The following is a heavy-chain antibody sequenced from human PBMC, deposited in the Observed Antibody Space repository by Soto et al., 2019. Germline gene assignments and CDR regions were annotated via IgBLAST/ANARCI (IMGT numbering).Heavy chain of an antibody. Sequence: SVKVSCKASGGTFSSYAISWVRQAPGQGLEWMGGIIPIFGTANYAQKFQGRVTITADESTSTAYMELSSLRSEDTAVYYCARGHCSSTSCYTSHFDYYYGMDVWGQGTTVTVSS. J-gene: IGHJ6*02. V-gene: IGHV1-69*13. D-gene: IGHD2-2*02. CDR1: GGTFSSYA. CDR2: IIPIFGTA. CDR3: ARGHCSSTSCYTSHFDYYYGMDV.